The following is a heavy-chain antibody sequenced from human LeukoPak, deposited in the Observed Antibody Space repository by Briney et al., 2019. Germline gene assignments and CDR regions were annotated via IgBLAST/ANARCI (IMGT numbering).Heavy chain of an antibody. CDR1: GFTFSSYA. V-gene: IGHV3-64*01. CDR3: ARDVRGYSYGSYYYYYYYMDV. J-gene: IGHJ6*03. Sequence: GGSVRLSCAASGFTFSSYAMHWVRQAPGKGLEYVSAISSNGGSTYYANSVKGRFTISRDNSKNTLYLQMGSLRAEDMAVYYCARDVRGYSYGSYYYYYYYMDVWGKGTTVTVSS. CDR2: ISSNGGST. D-gene: IGHD5-18*01.